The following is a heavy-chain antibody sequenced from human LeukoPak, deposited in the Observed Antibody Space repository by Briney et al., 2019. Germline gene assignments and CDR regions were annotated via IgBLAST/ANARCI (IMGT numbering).Heavy chain of an antibody. J-gene: IGHJ4*02. D-gene: IGHD2-21*02. CDR2: ISYDGGNK. V-gene: IGHV3-30*18. Sequence: PGGSLRLSCAASGFTFSIYGMHWVRQAPGKGLEWVAVISYDGGNKYYADSVKGRFTISRDNSKNTLYLQMNSLRAEDTAVYYCAKDESIAVVTADPPDYWGQGTLVTVSS. CDR3: AKDESIAVVTADPPDY. CDR1: GFTFSIYG.